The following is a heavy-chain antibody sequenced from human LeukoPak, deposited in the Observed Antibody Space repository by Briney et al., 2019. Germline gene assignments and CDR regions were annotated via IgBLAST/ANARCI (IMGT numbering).Heavy chain of an antibody. CDR3: ARGWGRFGAFDI. V-gene: IGHV4-59*01. CDR2: IYYSGST. J-gene: IGHJ3*02. D-gene: IGHD3-16*01. Sequence: SETLSLTCSVSGGSISGYYWGWIRQPPGKGLEWIGYIYYSGSTNYNPSLKSRVTISVDTSKNQFSLKLSSVTAADTAVYYCARGWGRFGAFDIWGQGTMVTVSS. CDR1: GGSISGYY.